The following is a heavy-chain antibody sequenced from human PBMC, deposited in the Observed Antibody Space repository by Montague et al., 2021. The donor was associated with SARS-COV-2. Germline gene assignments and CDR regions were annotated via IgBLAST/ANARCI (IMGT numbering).Heavy chain of an antibody. CDR3: ARDVVAVPGTFDY. CDR1: GDSISYFY. J-gene: IGHJ4*02. V-gene: IGHV4-4*07. D-gene: IGHD6-13*01. CDR2: VSASGST. Sequence: SETLSLTCTVSGDSISYFYWSWIRQPAGKGLEWIGRVSASGSTNXXPSLNSRVTMSVDTSKKQFSLRLSPVTAADTAVYYCARDVVAVPGTFDYWGQGTLVTVSS.